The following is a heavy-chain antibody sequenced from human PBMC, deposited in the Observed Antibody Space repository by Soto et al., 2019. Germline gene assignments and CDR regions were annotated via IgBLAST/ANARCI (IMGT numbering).Heavy chain of an antibody. V-gene: IGHV1-2*02. CDR3: GRDDYGIFPY. Sequence: AAVKVSCKASGYSISAYYIHWVRQAPGQGLEWMGWIDPKNGGTVSAQKFQGRLTMTRDTSISTVYMDLSGLTSDDTALYYCGRDDYGIFPYWGQGSLVTVSS. CDR1: GYSISAYY. J-gene: IGHJ4*02. CDR2: IDPKNGGT. D-gene: IGHD3-10*01.